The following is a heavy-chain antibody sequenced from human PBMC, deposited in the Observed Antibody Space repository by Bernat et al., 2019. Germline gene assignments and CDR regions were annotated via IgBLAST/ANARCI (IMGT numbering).Heavy chain of an antibody. Sequence: QVQLVQSGAEVKKPGSSVKVSCKASGGTFSSYTISWVRQAPGQGLEWMGRIIPILGIANYAQKFQARVTITADKSTSTAYMELSSLRSEDTAVYYCASTPLEAIAAASNYGMDVWGQGTTVTVSS. CDR1: GGTFSSYT. CDR3: ASTPLEAIAAASNYGMDV. CDR2: IIPILGIA. J-gene: IGHJ6*02. V-gene: IGHV1-69*02. D-gene: IGHD6-13*01.